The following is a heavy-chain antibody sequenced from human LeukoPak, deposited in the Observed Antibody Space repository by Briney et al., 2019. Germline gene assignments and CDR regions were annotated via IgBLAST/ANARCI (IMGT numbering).Heavy chain of an antibody. CDR1: GGSISSYY. V-gene: IGHV4-59*01. D-gene: IGHD1-26*01. CDR3: ASSSGSYSWFDP. J-gene: IGHJ5*02. CDR2: IYYSGST. Sequence: KTSETLSLTCTVSGGSISSYYWSWIRQPPGKGLEWIGYIYYSGSTNYNPSLKSRVTISVDTSKNQFSLKLSSVTAADTAVYYCASSSGSYSWFDPWGQGTLVTVSS.